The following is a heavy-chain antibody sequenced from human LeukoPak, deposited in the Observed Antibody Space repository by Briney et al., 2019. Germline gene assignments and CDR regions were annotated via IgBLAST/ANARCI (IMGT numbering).Heavy chain of an antibody. Sequence: GGSLRLSCAASQFTFSNFWMSWVRQAPGKGLEWVANTNRDGSEKYYVDSVKGRVTISRDNAMNFLYLQMNSLRVEDTAVYYCAKSTAGCSGGTCYSALESWGQGTLVTVSS. V-gene: IGHV3-7*03. CDR2: TNRDGSEK. CDR1: QFTFSNFW. D-gene: IGHD2-15*01. CDR3: AKSTAGCSGGTCYSALES. J-gene: IGHJ4*02.